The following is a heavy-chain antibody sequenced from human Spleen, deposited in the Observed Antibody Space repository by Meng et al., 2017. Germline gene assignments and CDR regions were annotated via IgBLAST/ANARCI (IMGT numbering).Heavy chain of an antibody. Sequence: SETLSLTCAVSGYSISTGYYWGWIRQPPGKGLEWIGSISHSGNTYYNPSLKSRVTISVDTSKNQFSLKLSSVTAADTAVYYCARVGDLDQQLQYYYYGMDVWGQGTTVTVSS. CDR2: ISHSGNT. CDR3: ARVGDLDQQLQYYYYGMDV. V-gene: IGHV4-38-2*01. D-gene: IGHD2-2*01. J-gene: IGHJ6*02. CDR1: GYSISTGYY.